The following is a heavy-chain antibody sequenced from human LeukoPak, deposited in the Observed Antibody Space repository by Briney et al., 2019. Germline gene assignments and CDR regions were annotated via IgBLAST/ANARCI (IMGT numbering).Heavy chain of an antibody. V-gene: IGHV3-23*01. J-gene: IGHJ4*02. Sequence: PSGGSLRLSCAASGFTFSSYAMTWVRQAPGKGLEWVSAISGNGGSTYYADSVKGRFTISRDNAKNSLYLQMNSLRAEDTAMYYCARDVPSYGSGPYYFDYWGQGTLVTVSS. CDR1: GFTFSSYA. CDR2: ISGNGGST. CDR3: ARDVPSYGSGPYYFDY. D-gene: IGHD6-19*01.